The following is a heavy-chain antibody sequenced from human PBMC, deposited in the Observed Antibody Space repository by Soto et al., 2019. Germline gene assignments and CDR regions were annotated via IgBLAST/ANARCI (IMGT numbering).Heavy chain of an antibody. CDR3: AAAIAAAEPSGDY. V-gene: IGHV1-58*01. Sequence: ASVKVSCKASGFTFTSSAVQWVRQARGQRLEWIGWIVVGSGNTNYAQKFQERVTITRDMSTSTAYMELSSLRSEDTAVYYCAAAIAAAEPSGDYWGQGTLVTVSS. J-gene: IGHJ4*02. CDR2: IVVGSGNT. D-gene: IGHD6-13*01. CDR1: GFTFTSSA.